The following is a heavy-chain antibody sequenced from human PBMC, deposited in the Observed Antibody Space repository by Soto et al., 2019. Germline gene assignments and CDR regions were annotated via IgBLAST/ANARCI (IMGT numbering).Heavy chain of an antibody. CDR1: GLTFSNYW. J-gene: IGHJ4*02. Sequence: EVHLVESGGGVVQPGGSLRLSCVASGLTFSNYWMSWVRQAPGKGLEWVANINRDGSDTYYVDSVKGRFTISRDNIKNSLYLQMTSLRAEVTAVYYCARPARVCSDAGCASWGQGTRVAASS. CDR3: ARPARVCSDAGCAS. V-gene: IGHV3-7*01. D-gene: IGHD2-15*01. CDR2: INRDGSDT.